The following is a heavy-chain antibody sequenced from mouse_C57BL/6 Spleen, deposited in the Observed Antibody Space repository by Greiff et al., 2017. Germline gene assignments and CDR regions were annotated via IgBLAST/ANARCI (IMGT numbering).Heavy chain of an antibody. D-gene: IGHD3-2*02. CDR1: GYTFTDYE. V-gene: IGHV1-15*01. Sequence: QVQLQQSGAELVRPGASVTLSCKASGYTFTDYEMHWVKQTPVHGLEWIGAIDPETGGTAYNQKFKGKAILTADKSSSTAYMELRSLTSEDSAVYYWTRAAQATYCAMDYWGQGTSVTVSS. J-gene: IGHJ4*01. CDR2: IDPETGGT. CDR3: TRAAQATYCAMDY.